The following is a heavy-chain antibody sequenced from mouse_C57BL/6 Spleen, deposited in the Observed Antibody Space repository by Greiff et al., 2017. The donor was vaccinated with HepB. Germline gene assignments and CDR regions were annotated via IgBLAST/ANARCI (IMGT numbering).Heavy chain of an antibody. CDR1: GYTFTDYE. J-gene: IGHJ2*01. D-gene: IGHD1-1*01. CDR3: TRSPYYYGSSPYYFDY. Sequence: VQLQQSGAELVRPGASVTLSCKASGYTFTDYEMHWVKQTPVHGLEWIGAIDPETGGTAYNQKFKGKAILTADKSSSTAYMELRSLTSEDSAVYYCTRSPYYYGSSPYYFDYWGQGTTLTVSS. CDR2: IDPETGGT. V-gene: IGHV1-15*01.